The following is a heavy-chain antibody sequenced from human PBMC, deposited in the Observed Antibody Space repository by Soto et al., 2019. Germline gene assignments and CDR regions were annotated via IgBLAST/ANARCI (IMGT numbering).Heavy chain of an antibody. V-gene: IGHV4-39*01. J-gene: IGHJ5*02. CDR3: ARHPPSPSLHP. CDR1: GGSISGGNYY. Sequence: SETLSLTCTVSGGSISGGNYYWAWVRRPPGKGPEWIGSIYYSGSTYYYPSLKSRVTISLDTSKNQFSLRLSSVTAADTAIYHCARHPPSPSLHPCGQGILRTVSS. CDR2: IYYSGST.